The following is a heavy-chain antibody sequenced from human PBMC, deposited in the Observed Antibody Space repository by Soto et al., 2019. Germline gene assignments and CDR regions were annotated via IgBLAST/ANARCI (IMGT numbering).Heavy chain of an antibody. CDR1: GYTFTGYY. J-gene: IGHJ5*02. Sequence: GASVKVSCKASGYTFTGYYMHWVRQAPGQGLEWMGWINPNSGGINHAQNFQGWVTMTRDTSISTAYMELSRLRSDDTALYYCARDHSGSYPHNWLDPWGQGTLVTVSS. CDR3: ARDHSGSYPHNWLDP. V-gene: IGHV1-2*04. D-gene: IGHD1-26*01. CDR2: INPNSGGI.